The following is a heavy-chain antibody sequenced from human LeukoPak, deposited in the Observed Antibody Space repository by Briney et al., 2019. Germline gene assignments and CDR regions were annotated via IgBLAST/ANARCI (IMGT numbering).Heavy chain of an antibody. Sequence: ASVKVSCKASGYSFTGYYMHWVRQAPGQGLEWMGRINPNSGGTNNAQKFQGRITMTRDTSISTAYMELSRLRSDDTAVYYCARVTVGATNDYPSDYWGQGTLVTVSS. CDR1: GYSFTGYY. V-gene: IGHV1-2*06. D-gene: IGHD1-26*01. CDR3: ARVTVGATNDYPSDY. J-gene: IGHJ4*02. CDR2: INPNSGGT.